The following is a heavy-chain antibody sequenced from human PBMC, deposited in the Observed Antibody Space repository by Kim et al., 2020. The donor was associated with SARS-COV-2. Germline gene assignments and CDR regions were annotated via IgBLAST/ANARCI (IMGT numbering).Heavy chain of an antibody. CDR2: IWYDGSNK. Sequence: GGSLRLSCAASGLTFSSYGMHWVRQPPGKGLEWVAVIWYDGSNKYYDDSVKGRFTISRDNSKNTLYLQMNSLRAEDTAVYYCATHCSRSDCYPSWGQGTLVTVSS. D-gene: IGHD2-2*01. J-gene: IGHJ4*02. V-gene: IGHV3-33*01. CDR1: GLTFSSYG. CDR3: ATHCSRSDCYPS.